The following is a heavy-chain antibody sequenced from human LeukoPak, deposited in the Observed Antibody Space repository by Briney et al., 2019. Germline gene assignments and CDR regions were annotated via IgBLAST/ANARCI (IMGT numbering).Heavy chain of an antibody. CDR2: ISSNGGST. CDR3: ARPYCGGDCYSNYFDY. J-gene: IGHJ4*02. CDR1: GLTFSSYA. D-gene: IGHD2-21*02. V-gene: IGHV3-64*01. Sequence: GGSLRLSCAASGLTFSSYAMHWVRQAPGKGPEYVSAISSNGGSTYYANSVKGRFTISRDNSKNTLYLQMGSLRAEDMAVYYCARPYCGGDCYSNYFDYWGQGTLVTVSS.